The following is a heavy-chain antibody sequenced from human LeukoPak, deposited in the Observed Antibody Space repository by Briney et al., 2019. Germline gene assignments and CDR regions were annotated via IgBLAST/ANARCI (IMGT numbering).Heavy chain of an antibody. CDR2: IYSGGST. J-gene: IGHJ4*02. CDR3: ARVLPAGNCFDD. Sequence: GGSLRLSCAASGLSVTSNYMGWVRQAPGKGLEWVSVIYSGGSTYYADSVTGRFTISRDNSKNTLYLQMNSLRAEDTAVYYCARVLPAGNCFDDWGQGILVTVSS. CDR1: GLSVTSNY. D-gene: IGHD4-23*01. V-gene: IGHV3-53*01.